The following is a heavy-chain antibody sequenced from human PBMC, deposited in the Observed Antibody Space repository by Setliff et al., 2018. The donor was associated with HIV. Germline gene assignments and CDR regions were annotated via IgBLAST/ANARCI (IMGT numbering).Heavy chain of an antibody. CDR2: ISHSGST. J-gene: IGHJ4*02. CDR1: GGSFSGYF. D-gene: IGHD1-26*01. Sequence: SETLSLTCAVYGGSFSGYFCIWVRQPPGEGLEWIGEISHSGSTNYNPSLKSRVTISVDTSKNQFSLKLSSATAADTAVYYCARLWENWPGPHYYFDYWGQGALVTVSS. V-gene: IGHV4-34*01. CDR3: ARLWENWPGPHYYFDY.